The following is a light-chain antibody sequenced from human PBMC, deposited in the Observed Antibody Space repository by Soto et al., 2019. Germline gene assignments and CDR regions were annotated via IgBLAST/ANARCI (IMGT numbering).Light chain of an antibody. J-gene: IGLJ3*02. CDR2: GND. CDR3: QTWGTGSWV. Sequence: QSVLTQPPSASGTPGQRVTISCSGTNSNIATYAVNWYQQYPGTAPTLLIYGNDQRPSGVPDRFSGSKSDTSASLAISGLQSEDEADYYCQTWGTGSWVFGGGTKLTVL. CDR1: NSNIATYA. V-gene: IGLV1-44*01.